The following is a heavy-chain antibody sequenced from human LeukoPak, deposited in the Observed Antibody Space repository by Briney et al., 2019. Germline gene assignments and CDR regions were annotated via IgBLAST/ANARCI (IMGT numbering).Heavy chain of an antibody. CDR2: IIPIFGTA. CDR3: ARHSTPFYSSGWEGWFDP. Sequence: XVKVSCKASGGTFSSDAISWVRQAHGQGVEWMGGIIPIFGTANYAQKLQGRVTINTEESTSTAYMEMSRLRSEDTAVYYCARHSTPFYSSGWEGWFDPWGQGTLVTVSS. V-gene: IGHV1-69*05. D-gene: IGHD6-19*01. J-gene: IGHJ5*02. CDR1: GGTFSSDA.